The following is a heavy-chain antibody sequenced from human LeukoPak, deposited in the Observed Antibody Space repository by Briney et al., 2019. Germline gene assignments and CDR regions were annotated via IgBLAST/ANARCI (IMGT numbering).Heavy chain of an antibody. CDR3: ARPRDDNSGYYIS. D-gene: IGHD6-19*01. Sequence: GGSLRLSCAASAFTVSSSFMSWVRQAPGKGLEWVSLIYRGGTTYVADSVKGRFTVSRDISKNTLYLQMNSLRAEDTALYYCARPRDDNSGYYISWGQGSLVTVSS. CDR2: IYRGGTT. V-gene: IGHV3-53*01. J-gene: IGHJ5*02. CDR1: AFTVSSSF.